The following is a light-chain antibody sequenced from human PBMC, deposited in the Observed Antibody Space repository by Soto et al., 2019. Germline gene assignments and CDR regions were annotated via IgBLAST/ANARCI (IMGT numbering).Light chain of an antibody. Sequence: DIQMTQSPSSLSASVGDRVTITCQASQDISNYLNWYQQKPGKAPKLLIYDASNLETGVPSRFSGSGSGTDFTFNISSLQSEDIATYYCQQYDNFPYSFGQGTKLEIK. V-gene: IGKV1-33*01. CDR3: QQYDNFPYS. J-gene: IGKJ2*01. CDR2: DAS. CDR1: QDISNY.